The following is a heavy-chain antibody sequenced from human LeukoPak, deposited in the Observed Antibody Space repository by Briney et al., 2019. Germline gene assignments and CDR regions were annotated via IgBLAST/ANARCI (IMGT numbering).Heavy chain of an antibody. Sequence: PSETLSLTCTVSGGSISSYYWSWIRQPAGKGLEGIGRIYTSGSTNYNPSLKSRVTMSADTSKNPFSLKLRSVTAADTAVYYCAHYSDRTGVGAFDIWGQGTMVTVSS. CDR3: AHYSDRTGVGAFDI. CDR2: IYTSGST. V-gene: IGHV4-4*07. CDR1: GGSISSYY. D-gene: IGHD3-22*01. J-gene: IGHJ3*02.